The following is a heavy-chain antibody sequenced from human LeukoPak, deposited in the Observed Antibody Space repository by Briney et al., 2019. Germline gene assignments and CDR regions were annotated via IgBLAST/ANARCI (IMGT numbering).Heavy chain of an antibody. J-gene: IGHJ4*02. V-gene: IGHV3-23*01. CDR3: ARSKLPQGGFDY. D-gene: IGHD2-15*01. CDR2: ISSSGGST. Sequence: GGSLRLSCAASGFTFSSYAMSWVRQAPGKGLEWASAISSSGGSTYYADSVKGRFTISRDNSKNTLYLQMNSLRAEDTAVYYCARSKLPQGGFDYWGQGTLVTVSS. CDR1: GFTFSSYA.